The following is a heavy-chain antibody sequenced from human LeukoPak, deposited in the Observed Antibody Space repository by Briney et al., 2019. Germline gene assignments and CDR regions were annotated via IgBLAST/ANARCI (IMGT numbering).Heavy chain of an antibody. J-gene: IGHJ3*02. D-gene: IGHD3-22*01. Sequence: GGSLRLSCAASGFTFSSYAMSWVRQAPGKGLEWVSAFSGSGGSTYYADSVKGRFTISRDNSKNTLYLQMDSLKDEDMAMYYCAREGHSSGYCGAFDIWGPGTMVTVSS. CDR1: GFTFSSYA. V-gene: IGHV3-23*01. CDR3: AREGHSSGYCGAFDI. CDR2: FSGSGGST.